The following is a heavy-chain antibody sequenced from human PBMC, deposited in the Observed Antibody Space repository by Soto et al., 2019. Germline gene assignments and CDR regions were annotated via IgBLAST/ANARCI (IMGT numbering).Heavy chain of an antibody. CDR2: IYWDDDK. Sequence: QITLRESGPTLVQPTQTLTLTCSFSGFSLTTNGVGVGWIRQSPGRAPEWLAIIYWDDDKRYSPSLQNRLTITKDAPKKQVVLRLTYMDPVDTATYFCVHRRRRTGSWSTGDFDYWGQGTPVTVFS. J-gene: IGHJ4*02. CDR1: GFSLTTNGVG. V-gene: IGHV2-5*02. CDR3: VHRRRRTGSWSTGDFDY. D-gene: IGHD6-13*01.